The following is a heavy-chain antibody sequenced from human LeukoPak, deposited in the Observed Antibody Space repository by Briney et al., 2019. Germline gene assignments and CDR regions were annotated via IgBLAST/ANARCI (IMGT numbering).Heavy chain of an antibody. D-gene: IGHD2-15*01. CDR3: ARNVLPGYFDY. Sequence: HPGGSLRLSCAASGFTFISYWMHWVRQAPGKGLVWVSRINSDGSSTSYADSVKGRFTISRDNAKNTLYLQMNSLRAEDTAVYYCARNVLPGYFDYWGQGTLVTVSS. CDR1: GFTFISYW. V-gene: IGHV3-74*01. CDR2: INSDGSST. J-gene: IGHJ4*02.